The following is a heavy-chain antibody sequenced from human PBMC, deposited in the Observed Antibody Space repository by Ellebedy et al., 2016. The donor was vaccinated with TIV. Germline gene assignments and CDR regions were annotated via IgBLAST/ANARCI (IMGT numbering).Heavy chain of an antibody. V-gene: IGHV4-38-2*02. Sequence: SETLSLTCTVSGYSISSGYYWGWIRQPPGKGLEWIGIIYHSGNTYYNPSLKSRVTISVDTSNNQFSLKLSSVTAADTAMYYCTKGDTSYSDYWGQGTLVTVSS. D-gene: IGHD5-18*01. CDR2: IYHSGNT. CDR3: TKGDTSYSDY. CDR1: GYSISSGYY. J-gene: IGHJ4*02.